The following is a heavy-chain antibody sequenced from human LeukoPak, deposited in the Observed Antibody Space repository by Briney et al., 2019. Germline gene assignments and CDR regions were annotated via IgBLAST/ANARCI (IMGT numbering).Heavy chain of an antibody. V-gene: IGHV4-61*02. CDR3: AGARYDFWSGSGFDP. CDR1: GGSISSGSYY. CDR2: IYTSGST. Sequence: PSETLSLTCTVSGGSISSGSYYWSWIRQPAGKGLEWIGRIYTSGSTNYNPSLKSRVTISVDTSKNQFSLKLSSVTAADTAVYYCAGARYDFWSGSGFDPWGQGTLVTVSS. D-gene: IGHD3-3*01. J-gene: IGHJ5*02.